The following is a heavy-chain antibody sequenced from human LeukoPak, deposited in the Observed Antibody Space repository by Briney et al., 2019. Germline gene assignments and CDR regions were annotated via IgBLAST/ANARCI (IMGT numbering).Heavy chain of an antibody. CDR3: ARSASGYYLPYYFDY. Sequence: GGSLRLSCAASGFTFSSYAMHWVRQAPGKGLEWVAVISYDGSSKYYADSVKGRFTISRDNSKNTLYLQMNSLRAEDTAVYYCARSASGYYLPYYFDYWGQGTLVTVSS. CDR1: GFTFSSYA. CDR2: ISYDGSSK. J-gene: IGHJ4*02. D-gene: IGHD3-22*01. V-gene: IGHV3-30*04.